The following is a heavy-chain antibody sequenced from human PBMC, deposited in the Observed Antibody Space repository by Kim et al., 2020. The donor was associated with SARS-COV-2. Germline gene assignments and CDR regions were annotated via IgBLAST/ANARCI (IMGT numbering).Heavy chain of an antibody. CDR2: INAGNDNT. Sequence: ASVKVSCKASGYTFTSYAMHWVRQAPGQRLEWMGWINAGNDNTKYSQKFQGRVTITRDTSASTAYMELSSLRSEDTAVYYCARDLIFGDRASDAFVISGQ. J-gene: IGHJ3*02. CDR3: ARDLIFGDRASDAFVI. CDR1: GYTFTSYA. V-gene: IGHV1-3*01. D-gene: IGHD3-3*01.